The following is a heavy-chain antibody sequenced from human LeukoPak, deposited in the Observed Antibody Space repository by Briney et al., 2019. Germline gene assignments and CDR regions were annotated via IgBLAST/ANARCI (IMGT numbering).Heavy chain of an antibody. D-gene: IGHD1-26*01. V-gene: IGHV3-74*01. J-gene: IGHJ4*02. Sequence: GGSLRLSCAASGFTFTRYWMHWVRQVPGKGLDWVSRINEDGSITTHADSVRGRFTISRDNARDTLYLQMNSLRSEDMAVYYCARDLGGIAGSWGQGTLVTVSS. CDR1: GFTFTRYW. CDR3: ARDLGGIAGS. CDR2: INEDGSIT.